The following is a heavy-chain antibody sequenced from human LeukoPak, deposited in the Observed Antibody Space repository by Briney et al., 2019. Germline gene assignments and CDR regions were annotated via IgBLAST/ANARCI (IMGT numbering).Heavy chain of an antibody. CDR2: MNPNSGNT. Sequence: ASVKVSCKASGYTFTSYDINWVRQATGQGLEWMGWMNPNSGNTGYAQKFQGGVTMTRNTSVSTAYMELSSLRSEDTAVYYCAGAVCSSTSCYTFWFDPWGQGTLVTVSS. J-gene: IGHJ5*02. D-gene: IGHD2-2*02. CDR1: GYTFTSYD. CDR3: AGAVCSSTSCYTFWFDP. V-gene: IGHV1-8*01.